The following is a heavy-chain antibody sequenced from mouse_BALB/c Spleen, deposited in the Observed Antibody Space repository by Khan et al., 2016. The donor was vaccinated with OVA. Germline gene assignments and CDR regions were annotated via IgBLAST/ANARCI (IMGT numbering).Heavy chain of an antibody. Sequence: EVKLLESGAELVKPGASVKMSCTASAFNIKDTYIHWVKQRPEKGLEWIGRIAPANGNSKYDPKFQGKATITADTSSNTSYLQLNSLTSQDTAVYYCAPPSYDPRNFDVWGAGTTVTVSS. CDR3: APPSYDPRNFDV. CDR1: AFNIKDTY. V-gene: IGHV14-3*02. J-gene: IGHJ1*01. D-gene: IGHD2-3*01. CDR2: IAPANGNS.